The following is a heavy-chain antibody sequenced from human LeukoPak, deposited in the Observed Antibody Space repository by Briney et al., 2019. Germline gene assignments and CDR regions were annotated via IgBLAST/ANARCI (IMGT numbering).Heavy chain of an antibody. V-gene: IGHV4-38-2*02. D-gene: IGHD5-18*01. J-gene: IGHJ4*02. CDR1: GYSISSGYY. CDR3: ARGGSGYSYQGPLDY. Sequence: PSETLSLTCTVSGYSISSGYYWGWIRQPPGKGLEWIGSIYHSGSTYYNPSLKSRVTISVDTSKNQFSLKLSSVTAADTAVYYCARGGSGYSYQGPLDYWGQGTLVTVSS. CDR2: IYHSGST.